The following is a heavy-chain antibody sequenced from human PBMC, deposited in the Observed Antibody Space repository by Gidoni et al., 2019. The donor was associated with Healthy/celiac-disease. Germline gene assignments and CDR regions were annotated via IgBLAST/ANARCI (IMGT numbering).Heavy chain of an antibody. CDR3: ARISGSYGGGAFDI. V-gene: IGHV4-59*08. CDR2: IYYSGST. Sequence: VQLQESGPGLVKPSETLSLTCTVSGGSLSTCFWSWIRQPPGKGLEWIGYIYYSGSTNYNPSLKGRVTIAVDKSKNQFSLKLSSVTAADTAVYYCARISGSYGGGAFDIWGQGTMVTVSS. J-gene: IGHJ3*02. CDR1: GGSLSTCF. D-gene: IGHD1-26*01.